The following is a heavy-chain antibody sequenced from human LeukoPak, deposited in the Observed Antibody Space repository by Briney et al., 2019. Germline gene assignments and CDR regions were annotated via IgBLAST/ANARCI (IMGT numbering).Heavy chain of an antibody. D-gene: IGHD2-15*01. CDR3: ARDLGGYPFFMDV. V-gene: IGHV4-39*07. CDR2: LDESGRP. J-gene: IGHJ6*03. CDR1: GGSIRSGRHH. Sequence: PSETLPLTCSVSGGSIRSGRHHWAWVRQPPGKGLEFIGSLDESGRPYYNAPLKSRVTISEDSSGKQFSLNLSSVTAADTAVYFCARDLGGYPFFMDVWGRGTTVIVSS.